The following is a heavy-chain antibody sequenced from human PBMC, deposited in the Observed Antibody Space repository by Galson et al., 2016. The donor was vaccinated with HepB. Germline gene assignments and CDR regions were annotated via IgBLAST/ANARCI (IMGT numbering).Heavy chain of an antibody. CDR1: GGSISSGGYY. V-gene: IGHV4-31*03. CDR3: ARRGGATDEPFDY. CDR2: IYYSGTT. Sequence: TLSLTCTVSGGSISSGGYYWNWIRQHPGEGLEWIGYIYYSGTTYYHPSLRSRLTISLDTSENQFSLRLSSVTAADTAVYYCARRGGATDEPFDYWGQGTLVTVSS. D-gene: IGHD1-14*01. J-gene: IGHJ4*02.